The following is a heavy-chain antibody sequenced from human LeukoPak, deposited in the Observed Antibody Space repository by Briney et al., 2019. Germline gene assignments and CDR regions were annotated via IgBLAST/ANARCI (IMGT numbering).Heavy chain of an antibody. V-gene: IGHV4-59*12. D-gene: IGHD4-17*01. CDR3: ARESFNTVTTAIDY. CDR2: IYYSGST. J-gene: IGHJ4*02. Sequence: PSETLSLTCTVSGGSISSYYWSWIRQPPGKGLEWIGYIYYSGSTNYNPSLKSRVTISVDTSKNQFSLKLSSVTAADTAVYYCARESFNTVTTAIDYWRQGTLVTVSS. CDR1: GGSISSYY.